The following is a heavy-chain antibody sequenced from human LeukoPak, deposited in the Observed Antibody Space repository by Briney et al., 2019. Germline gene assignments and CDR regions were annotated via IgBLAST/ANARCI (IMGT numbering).Heavy chain of an antibody. D-gene: IGHD3-16*01. CDR3: ARVQRLRQLYYFDY. CDR2: IKQDGSEK. CDR1: GFTFSSYW. J-gene: IGHJ4*02. V-gene: IGHV3-7*01. Sequence: GGSLRLSCAASGFTFSSYWMSWVRQAPGKGLEWVANIKQDGSEKYYVDSVKGRFTISRDNAKNSLYLQMNSLRAEDTAVYYCARVQRLRQLYYFDYWGQGTLVTVSS.